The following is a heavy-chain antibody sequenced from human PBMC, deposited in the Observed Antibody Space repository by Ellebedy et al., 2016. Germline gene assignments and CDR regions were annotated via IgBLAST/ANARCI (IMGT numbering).Heavy chain of an antibody. Sequence: SETLSLTCDVSGGSVTTDYWNWIRRPPGKGLEWIGYVFHTGTTNYNPSLKSRVTMSVDTSRSQFSLRLTSVTAADTAVYYCAKWNGGWYAFEVWGQGTMVTVSS. CDR3: AKWNGGWYAFEV. CDR2: VFHTGTT. J-gene: IGHJ3*01. V-gene: IGHV4-59*02. CDR1: GGSVTTDY. D-gene: IGHD6-19*01.